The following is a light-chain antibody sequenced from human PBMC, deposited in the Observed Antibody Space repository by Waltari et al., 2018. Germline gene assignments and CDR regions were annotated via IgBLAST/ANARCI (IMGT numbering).Light chain of an antibody. CDR1: QSVYGNF. CDR3: QHYGGSPYS. CDR2: DAS. V-gene: IGKV3-20*01. J-gene: IGKJ2*03. Sequence: EIVLTQSPGTLSMSTGARATLPCRASQSVYGNFLAWYQQKPGQAPRLLIYDASSRATGVPDRFSGSGSGTDFTLTISRLEPEDIAVYYCQHYGGSPYSFGQGTKLEIK.